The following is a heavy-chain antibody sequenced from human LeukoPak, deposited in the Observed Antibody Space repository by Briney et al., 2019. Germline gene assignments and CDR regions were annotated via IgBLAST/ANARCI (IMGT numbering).Heavy chain of an antibody. CDR2: INHSGST. CDR1: GGSFSGYY. CDR3: ARYGYGSGSYHYYYYMDV. V-gene: IGHV4-34*01. Sequence: SGTLSLTCAVYGGSFSGYYWSWIRQPPGKGLEWTGEINHSGSTNYNPSLKSRVTISVDTSKNQFSLKLSSVTAADTAVYYCARYGYGSGSYHYYYYMDVWGKGTTVTISS. J-gene: IGHJ6*03. D-gene: IGHD3-10*01.